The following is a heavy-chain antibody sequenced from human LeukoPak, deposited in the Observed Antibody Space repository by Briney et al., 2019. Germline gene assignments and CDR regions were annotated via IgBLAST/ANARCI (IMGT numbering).Heavy chain of an antibody. CDR2: IYYSGST. V-gene: IGHV4-39*07. J-gene: IGHJ4*02. D-gene: IGHD6-19*01. Sequence: SETLSLTCTVSGGSISSSSYYWGWIRQPPGKGLEWIGSIYYSGSTYYNPSLKSRVTISVDTSKNQFSLKLSSVTAADTAVYYCARDLGVRAVAGPFDYWGQGTLVTVSS. CDR1: GGSISSSSYY. CDR3: ARDLGVRAVAGPFDY.